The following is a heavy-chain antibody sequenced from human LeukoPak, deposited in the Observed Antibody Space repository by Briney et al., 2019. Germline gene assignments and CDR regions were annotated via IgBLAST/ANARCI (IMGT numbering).Heavy chain of an antibody. Sequence: GGSLRLSCAASGLTFSSHWMHWVRQAPGKGLVWVSRITNDGSSTTYADSVKGRFTISRDNAKNMLYLQVNSLRAEDTAVYYCARAVNYYDSSGFDYYYYGMDVWGQGTTVTVSS. V-gene: IGHV3-74*01. CDR2: ITNDGSST. J-gene: IGHJ6*02. D-gene: IGHD3-22*01. CDR1: GLTFSSHW. CDR3: ARAVNYYDSSGFDYYYYGMDV.